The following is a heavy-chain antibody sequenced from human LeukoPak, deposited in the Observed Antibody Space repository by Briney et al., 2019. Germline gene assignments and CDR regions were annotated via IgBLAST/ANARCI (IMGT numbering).Heavy chain of an antibody. V-gene: IGHV3-30-3*01. Sequence: GGSLRLSCAASGVTFSRYAMHWVRQAPGQGLEWVAVISYDASNAYYAESVKGRFTISRDSSENTLYLEMNSLRVQDTAVYYCARVGYYSSGPFSYFDYWGQGTLVTVSS. CDR3: ARVGYYSSGPFSYFDY. CDR2: ISYDASNA. J-gene: IGHJ4*02. D-gene: IGHD3-10*01. CDR1: GVTFSRYA.